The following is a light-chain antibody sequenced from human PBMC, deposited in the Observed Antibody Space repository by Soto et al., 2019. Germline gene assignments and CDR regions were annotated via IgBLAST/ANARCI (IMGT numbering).Light chain of an antibody. Sequence: QSVRTQPPSASGTPWQRVTISCSGSSSNIGSNTVNWYQQLPGTAPKLLIYSNNQRPSGVPDRFSGSKSGTSASLAISGLQSEDEADYYCAAWDDSLNGEVFGTGTKVTVL. CDR2: SNN. CDR1: SSNIGSNT. CDR3: AAWDDSLNGEV. V-gene: IGLV1-44*01. J-gene: IGLJ1*01.